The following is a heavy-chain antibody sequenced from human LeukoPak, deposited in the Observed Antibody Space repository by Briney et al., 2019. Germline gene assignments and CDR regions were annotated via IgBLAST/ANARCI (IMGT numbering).Heavy chain of an antibody. D-gene: IGHD2-2*02. CDR1: GFTFSSYA. J-gene: IGHJ3*02. CDR2: ISYDGSNK. V-gene: IGHV3-30-3*01. CDR3: ARAFDTADAFDI. Sequence: PGGSLRLSCAASGFTFSSYAMHWVRQAPGKGLEWVAVISYDGSNKYYAGSVKGRFTISRDNSKNTLYLQMNSLRAEDTAVYYCARAFDTADAFDIWGQGTMVTVSS.